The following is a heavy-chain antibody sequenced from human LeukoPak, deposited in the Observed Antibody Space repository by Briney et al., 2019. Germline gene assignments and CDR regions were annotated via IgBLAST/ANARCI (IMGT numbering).Heavy chain of an antibody. CDR1: GYTFTSYY. D-gene: IGHD4-17*01. CDR2: INPSGGST. J-gene: IGHJ3*02. Sequence: ASVKVSCKASGYTFTSYYMHWVRQAPGQGLEWMGIINPSGGSTSYAQKFQGRVTMTRDMSTSTVCMELSSLRSEDTAVYYCARVGDYGPYGHIDAFDIWGQGTMVTVSS. CDR3: ARVGDYGPYGHIDAFDI. V-gene: IGHV1-46*01.